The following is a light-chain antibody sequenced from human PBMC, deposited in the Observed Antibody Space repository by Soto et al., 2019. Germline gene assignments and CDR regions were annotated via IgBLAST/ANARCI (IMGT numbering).Light chain of an antibody. V-gene: IGKV3-11*01. Sequence: EIVFTQSPATLALSPGERATLSCRASQSFSSYLSWYQHKPCHAPRLIMYEASNRATGIPARFSGGGSGTDFPLTISILEPEDFAVYYRQQRSDWPWTFGQGTKVDIK. CDR1: QSFSSY. J-gene: IGKJ1*01. CDR3: QQRSDWPWT. CDR2: EAS.